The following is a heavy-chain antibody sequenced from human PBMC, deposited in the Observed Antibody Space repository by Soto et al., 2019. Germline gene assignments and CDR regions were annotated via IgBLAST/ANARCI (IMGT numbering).Heavy chain of an antibody. CDR2: IYYSGST. V-gene: IGHV4-59*12. J-gene: IGHJ5*02. Sequence: SETLSLTCVVSGGSLSSYYWSWIRQPPGKGLEWIGYIYYSGSTNYNPSLKSRVTISVDTSKNQFSLKLSSLTAADTAVYYCARGPNWFEPWGQGTLVTVSS. CDR1: GGSLSSYY. CDR3: ARGPNWFEP.